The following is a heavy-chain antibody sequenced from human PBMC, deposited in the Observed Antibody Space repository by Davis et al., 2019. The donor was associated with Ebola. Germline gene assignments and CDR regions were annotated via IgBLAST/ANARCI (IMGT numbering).Heavy chain of an antibody. CDR2: INHSGST. D-gene: IGHD5-18*01. CDR1: GGSFSGYY. Sequence: MPSETLSLTCAVYGGSFSGYYWSWIRQPPGKGLEWIGEINHSGSTNYNPSLKSRVTISVDTSKNQFSLKLSSVTAADTAVYYCARDNRGYSYGYGHYYYGMDVWGQGTTVTVSS. CDR3: ARDNRGYSYGYGHYYYGMDV. V-gene: IGHV4-34*01. J-gene: IGHJ6*02.